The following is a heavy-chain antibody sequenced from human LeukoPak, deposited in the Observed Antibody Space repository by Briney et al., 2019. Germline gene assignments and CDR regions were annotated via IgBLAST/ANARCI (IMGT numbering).Heavy chain of an antibody. D-gene: IGHD6-6*01. CDR3: ARGASSIGAFDI. CDR2: IYHSGST. CDR1: GGSISSGDYY. Sequence: SETLSLTCTVSGGSISSGDYYWSWIRQPPGKGLEWIGYIYHSGSTYYNPSLKSRVTISVDRSKNQFSLKLSSVTAADTAVYYCARGASSIGAFDIWGQGTMVTVSS. V-gene: IGHV4-30-2*01. J-gene: IGHJ3*02.